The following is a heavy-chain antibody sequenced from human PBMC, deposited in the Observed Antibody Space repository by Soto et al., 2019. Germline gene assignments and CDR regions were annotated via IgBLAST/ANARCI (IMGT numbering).Heavy chain of an antibody. CDR1: GSCLSSYC. CDR2: THHTGST. D-gene: IGHD3-22*01. J-gene: IGHJ4*02. Sequence: SERMPLTCTVAGSCLSSYCWSWIRQHPRKGLELIVYTHHTGSTDYNPSLKSRATMSLDTSSNQCPLKLYSFTTADTPVYDCARSIDSSGFYVSNSRDQGSRFTVAS. CDR3: ARSIDSSGFYVSNS. V-gene: IGHV4-59*01.